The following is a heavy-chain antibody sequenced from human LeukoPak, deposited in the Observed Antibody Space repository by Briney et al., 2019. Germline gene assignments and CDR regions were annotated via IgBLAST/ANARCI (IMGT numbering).Heavy chain of an antibody. CDR2: IYTSGST. D-gene: IGHD3-22*01. CDR1: GGPISSCSYY. J-gene: IGHJ3*02. CDR3: ARDGTYYYDSSGPPTNFDI. V-gene: IGHV4-61*02. Sequence: SQTLSLTCTVSGGPISSCSYYWSWIPQPAGKGLELFGRIYTSGSTNYNHSLRSRVTISVDTSKNQFSLKLSSVTAADTAVYYCARDGTYYYDSSGPPTNFDIWGQGTMVTVSS.